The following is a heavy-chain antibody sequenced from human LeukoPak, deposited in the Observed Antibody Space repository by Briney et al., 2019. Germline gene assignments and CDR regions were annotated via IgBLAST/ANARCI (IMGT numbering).Heavy chain of an antibody. Sequence: SETLSLTCTVSGYSISSGYYWGWIRQPPGKGLEWIGSICHSGSTYYKPSLKSRVTISVDTSKNQFSLKLSSVTAADTAVYYCARGRGIVVVPAAVNWFDPWGQGTLVTVSS. CDR2: ICHSGST. J-gene: IGHJ5*02. D-gene: IGHD2-2*01. CDR1: GYSISSGYY. V-gene: IGHV4-38-2*02. CDR3: ARGRGIVVVPAAVNWFDP.